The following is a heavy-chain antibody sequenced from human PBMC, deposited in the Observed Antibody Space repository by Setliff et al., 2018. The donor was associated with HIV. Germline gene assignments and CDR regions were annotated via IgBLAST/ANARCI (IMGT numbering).Heavy chain of an antibody. Sequence: PGGSLRLSCAASGFTFSTYGIHWVRQAPGKGLEWVAFIRYDGSNKFYADSVKGRFTISRDNSKYTLYLQMNSLRPEDTAVYYCAKDLESSGWYRGYIDYWGQGTLVTAPQ. D-gene: IGHD6-19*01. CDR2: IRYDGSNK. V-gene: IGHV3-30*02. CDR1: GFTFSTYG. CDR3: AKDLESSGWYRGYIDY. J-gene: IGHJ4*02.